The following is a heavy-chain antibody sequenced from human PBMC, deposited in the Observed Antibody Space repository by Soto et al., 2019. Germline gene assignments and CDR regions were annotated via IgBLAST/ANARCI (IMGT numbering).Heavy chain of an antibody. CDR3: TRAYGAETFDF. CDR1: GYIFTGYH. V-gene: IGHV1-8*02. J-gene: IGHJ5*01. Sequence: ASVKVSCKASGYIFTGYHIHWVRQAPGHGLEWMGWMNPNSGNTGYAQNFRGRVTMTQNTAIGTAYMELSSLRSDDTATYYCTRAYGAETFDFWGQGTRVTVSS. D-gene: IGHD3-10*01. CDR2: MNPNSGNT.